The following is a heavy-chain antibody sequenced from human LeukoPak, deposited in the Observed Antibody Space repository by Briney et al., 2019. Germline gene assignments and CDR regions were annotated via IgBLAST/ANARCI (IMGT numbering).Heavy chain of an antibody. V-gene: IGHV4-4*07. J-gene: IGHJ6*03. CDR2: IYTSGST. D-gene: IGHD3-16*01. Sequence: SETLSPTCAVYGGSFSGYYWSWIRQPAGKGLEWIGRIYTSGSTNYNPSLKSRVTISVDTSKNQFSLKLSSVTAADTAVYYCARDGVPYMDVWGKGTTVTISS. CDR1: GGSFSGYY. CDR3: ARDGVPYMDV.